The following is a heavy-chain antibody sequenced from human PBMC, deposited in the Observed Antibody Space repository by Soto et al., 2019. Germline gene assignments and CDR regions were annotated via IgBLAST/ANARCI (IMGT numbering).Heavy chain of an antibody. V-gene: IGHV3-72*01. CDR3: AREACFDDFWSGSYNVGYYYNYVDI. J-gene: IGHJ6*03. Sequence: EVQLVESGGGLVQPGGSLRLSCAASGFTCSDHYMDWVRQAPGKGLEWVGRTRNKANSYTTEYAESVTGRFTNSRDDSIYSLYMHLNRLKTEDPAVYYGAREACFDDFWSGSYNVGYYYNYVDIWGKGTTVTVSS. CDR1: GFTCSDHY. CDR2: TRNKANSYTT. D-gene: IGHD3-3*01.